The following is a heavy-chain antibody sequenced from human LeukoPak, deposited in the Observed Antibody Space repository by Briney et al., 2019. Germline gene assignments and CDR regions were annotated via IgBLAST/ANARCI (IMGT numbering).Heavy chain of an antibody. J-gene: IGHJ4*02. V-gene: IGHV3-53*05. CDR3: AKHGLPLVVISAPLDY. Sequence: PGGSLRLSCAASGFTVSSNYMSWVRQAPGKGLEWVSVIYSGGSTYYADSVKGRFTISRDNSKNTVYLQMNSLRAEDTAVYYCAKHGLPLVVISAPLDYWGQGTLVTVAS. CDR1: GFTVSSNY. D-gene: IGHD2-15*01. CDR2: IYSGGST.